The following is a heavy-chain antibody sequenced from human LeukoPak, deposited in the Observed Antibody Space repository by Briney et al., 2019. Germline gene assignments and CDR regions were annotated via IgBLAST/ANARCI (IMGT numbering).Heavy chain of an antibody. Sequence: PGGSLRLSCAASGFTFSSYAMSWVRQAPGKGLEWVSAISGSGGSTYYADSVKGRFTISRDNSKNTLYLQMNSLRAEDTAVYYCAKGIRISRWTVGSTDPDYWGQGTLVTVSS. CDR1: GFTFSSYA. CDR3: AKGIRISRWTVGSTDPDY. V-gene: IGHV3-23*01. D-gene: IGHD3-3*02. CDR2: ISGSGGST. J-gene: IGHJ4*02.